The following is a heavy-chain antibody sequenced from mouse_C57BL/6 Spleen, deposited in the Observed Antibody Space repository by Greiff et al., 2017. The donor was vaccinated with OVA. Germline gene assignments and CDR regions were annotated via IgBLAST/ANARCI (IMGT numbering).Heavy chain of an antibody. D-gene: IGHD1-1*01. Sequence: VKLLESGPELVKPGASVKISCKASGYAFSSSWMNWVKQRPGKGLEWIGRIYPGDGDTNYNGKFKGKATLTADKSSSTAYMQLSSLTSEDSAVYVCARGEGYDYGKVPYCDYWGQGTTLTVSS. CDR1: GYAFSSSW. CDR3: ARGEGYDYGKVPYCDY. J-gene: IGHJ2*01. CDR2: IYPGDGDT. V-gene: IGHV1-82*01.